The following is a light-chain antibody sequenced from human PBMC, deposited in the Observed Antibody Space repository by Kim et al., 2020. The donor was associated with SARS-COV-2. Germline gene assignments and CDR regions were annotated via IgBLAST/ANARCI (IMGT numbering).Light chain of an antibody. CDR3: QQFTSYPFT. CDR2: AVS. Sequence: ASVGDRVPITCRASQGLGHGLAWYQQKPGRSPTLLIYAVSPLASGVPTTFSGRGSGTDFTLSISSLQPEDSATYYCQQFTSYPFTFGPGTKLEI. CDR1: QGLGHG. V-gene: IGKV1-13*02. J-gene: IGKJ2*01.